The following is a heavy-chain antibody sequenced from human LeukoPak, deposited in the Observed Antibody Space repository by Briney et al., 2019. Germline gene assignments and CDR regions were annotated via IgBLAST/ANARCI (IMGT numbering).Heavy chain of an antibody. V-gene: IGHV4-39*07. J-gene: IGHJ3*02. CDR1: GGSISSSSDY. D-gene: IGHD2-15*01. Sequence: PSETLSLTCSVSGGSISSSSDYWGWIRQPPGKGLEWMGSIYYSESTYYNPSLRSRVTISVDTSKNQFSLKLSSVTAADTAVYYCARTPVVAVVTSRMLGAFDIWGQGTMVTVSS. CDR3: ARTPVVAVVTSRMLGAFDI. CDR2: IYYSEST.